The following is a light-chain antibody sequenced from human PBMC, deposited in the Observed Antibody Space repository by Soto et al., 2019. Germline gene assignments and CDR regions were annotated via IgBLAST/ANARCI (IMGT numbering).Light chain of an antibody. J-gene: IGKJ1*01. Sequence: DIVLTQSPGTLSLSPGESAALSCRASQSVTSDYLVWYRQKPGQAHRLLIYAVSSRAAGITDSFSGSGYGTDFTLTITRLEPEYSAVYYCQQHSSSPLTFGQGTRVEV. CDR1: QSVTSDY. V-gene: IGKV3-20*01. CDR2: AVS. CDR3: QQHSSSPLT.